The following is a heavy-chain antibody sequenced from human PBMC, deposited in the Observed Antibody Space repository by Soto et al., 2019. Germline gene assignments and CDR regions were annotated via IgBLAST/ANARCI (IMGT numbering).Heavy chain of an antibody. Sequence: PSETLSLTCTVSGGPIRSSSHYCGWIRQSPGTGLEWIGSIDESGDFYYNPSLKSRVTISVDTSKNQFSLKLISVTGADSAIYYCAREGGYVDYWGQGTLVTVSS. J-gene: IGHJ4*02. CDR2: IDESGDF. D-gene: IGHD1-1*01. CDR3: AREGGYVDY. CDR1: GGPIRSSSHY. V-gene: IGHV4-39*02.